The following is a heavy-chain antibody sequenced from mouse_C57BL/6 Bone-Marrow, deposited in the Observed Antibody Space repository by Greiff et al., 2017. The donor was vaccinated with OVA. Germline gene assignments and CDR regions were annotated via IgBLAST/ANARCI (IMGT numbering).Heavy chain of an antibody. J-gene: IGHJ4*01. CDR2: IHPNSGST. V-gene: IGHV1-64*01. CDR1: GYTFTSYW. D-gene: IGHD1-1*01. Sequence: QVQLQQPGAELVKPGASVKLSCKASGYTFTSYWMHWVKQRPGQGLEWIGMIHPNSGSTNYNKKFKSKATLTVDKSSSTAYMQLSSLTSEDSAVYYCAITTVPDYYAMDYWGQGTSVTVSS. CDR3: AITTVPDYYAMDY.